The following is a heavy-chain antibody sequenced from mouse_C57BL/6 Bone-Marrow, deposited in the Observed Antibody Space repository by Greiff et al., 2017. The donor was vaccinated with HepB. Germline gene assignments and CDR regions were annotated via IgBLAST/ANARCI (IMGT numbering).Heavy chain of an antibody. V-gene: IGHV3-8*01. Sequence: EVLLVESGPGLVKPSQTLSLTCSVTGYSFTSDYLNWIRKFPGNKLEYMGYISYSGSTYYNPSLNSRISISRDTSTIQYDLQLISVTTEDTATYYYARWITTVVATSYFDVWGTGTTITVTS. CDR3: ARWITTVVATSYFDV. D-gene: IGHD1-1*01. CDR1: GYSFTSDY. CDR2: ISYSGST. J-gene: IGHJ1*03.